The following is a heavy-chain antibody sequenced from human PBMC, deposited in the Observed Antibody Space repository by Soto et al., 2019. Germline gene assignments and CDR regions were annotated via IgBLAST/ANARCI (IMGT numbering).Heavy chain of an antibody. D-gene: IGHD3-3*01. V-gene: IGHV4-4*02. CDR3: ARRTVGQFLELGFDP. Sequence: QVQLQESGPRLVKPSGTLSLTCAVSGVSISSSDWWTWVRQPPGKGLEWLGEIYHGVGAKYNPSLKSRVSISLDTSKNQFSLRLTSVTPADTAVYYCARRTVGQFLELGFDPWGQGTLVTVSS. J-gene: IGHJ5*02. CDR2: IYHGVGA. CDR1: GVSISSSDW.